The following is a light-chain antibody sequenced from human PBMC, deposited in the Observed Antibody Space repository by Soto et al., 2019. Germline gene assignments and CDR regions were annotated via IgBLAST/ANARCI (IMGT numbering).Light chain of an antibody. V-gene: IGKV3-11*01. J-gene: IGKJ5*01. Sequence: IEMTQSPATLSVSPVERRTCSXRASQTVSSNLAWYQQKPGQAPRLLIYGASTRATGIPARFSGSGSGTDFTLTISSLEPEDFAVYYCQQRSIWPSTFGQGTRLEIK. CDR2: GAS. CDR3: QQRSIWPST. CDR1: QTVSSN.